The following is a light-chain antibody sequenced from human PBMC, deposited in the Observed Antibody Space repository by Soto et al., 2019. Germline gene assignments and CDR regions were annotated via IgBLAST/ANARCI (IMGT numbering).Light chain of an antibody. CDR3: SSYTSSSTPRYV. V-gene: IGLV2-14*01. CDR1: SSDVGGYNY. Sequence: QSALTQPASVSGSPGQSITISCTGTSSDVGGYNYVSWYQQHPGKAPKLMIYEVSNRPSGVSNRFSGSKSGNTASLTISGLQAEDAADYYCSSYTSSSTPRYVFGTGTKVTVL. J-gene: IGLJ1*01. CDR2: EVS.